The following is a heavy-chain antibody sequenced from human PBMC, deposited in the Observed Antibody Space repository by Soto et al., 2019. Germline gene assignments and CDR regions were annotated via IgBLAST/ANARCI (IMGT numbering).Heavy chain of an antibody. CDR3: AKPLKKLRVKPEYFQH. Sequence: PGGSLRLSCAASGFTFSSYAMSWVRQAPGKGLEWVSAISGSGGSTYYADSVKGRFTISRDNSKNTLYLQMNSLRAEDTAVYYWAKPLKKLRVKPEYFQHWGQGTLVTVSS. V-gene: IGHV3-23*01. CDR1: GFTFSSYA. J-gene: IGHJ1*01. CDR2: ISGSGGST. D-gene: IGHD1-7*01.